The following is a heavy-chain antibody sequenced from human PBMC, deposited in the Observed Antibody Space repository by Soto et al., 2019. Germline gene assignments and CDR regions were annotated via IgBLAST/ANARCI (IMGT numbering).Heavy chain of an antibody. CDR3: ARYLCILTGYTLWFDS. J-gene: IGHJ5*01. CDR1: GASISNYY. Sequence: LETLSLTCTGSGASISNYYWSWIRQPPGKGLEWIGYIYYSGSTNYNPSLKSRVTISVDTSKNQFSLKVKSVTAADTAVYYCARYLCILTGYTLWFDSWGQGTLVPVSS. V-gene: IGHV4-59*01. D-gene: IGHD3-9*01. CDR2: IYYSGST.